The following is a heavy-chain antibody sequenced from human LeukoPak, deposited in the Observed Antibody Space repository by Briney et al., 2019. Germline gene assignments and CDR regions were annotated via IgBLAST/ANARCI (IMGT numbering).Heavy chain of an antibody. D-gene: IGHD1-26*01. CDR3: ARGWSGRSYYYYMDV. Sequence: PSETLSLTCTVSGGSISSYYWSWIRQPPGKGLEWIGYIYYSGSTNYNPSLKSRVTISVDTSKNQFSLKLSSVTAADTAVYYCARGWSGRSYYYYMDVWGKGTTVTISS. J-gene: IGHJ6*03. CDR2: IYYSGST. V-gene: IGHV4-59*01. CDR1: GGSISSYY.